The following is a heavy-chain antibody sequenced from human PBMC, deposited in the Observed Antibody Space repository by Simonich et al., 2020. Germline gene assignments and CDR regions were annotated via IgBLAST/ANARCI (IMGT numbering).Heavy chain of an antibody. D-gene: IGHD3-9*01. CDR1: GFTFSSYW. V-gene: IGHV3-7*01. CDR2: RKQDGSET. CDR3: ARFRGRYFDWLFDY. Sequence: EVQLVESGGGLVQPGGSLRLSCAASGFTFSSYWMSWVRQAPGEGREWVANRKQDGSETYYVDSGKGRFPISRYNAKNSLYLQMNSLRAEDTAVYYCARFRGRYFDWLFDYWGQGTLVTVSS. J-gene: IGHJ4*02.